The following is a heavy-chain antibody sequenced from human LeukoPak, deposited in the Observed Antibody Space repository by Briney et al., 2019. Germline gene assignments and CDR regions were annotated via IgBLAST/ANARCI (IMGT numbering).Heavy chain of an antibody. J-gene: IGHJ6*02. CDR3: ANGDYVLSHYYYYGMDV. CDR1: GGTFSSYA. Sequence: ASVKVSCKASGGTFSSYAISWVRQAPGQGLEWMGGIIPIFGTANYAQKFQGRVTITADESTSTAYMELSSLRSEDTAVYYCANGDYVLSHYYYYGMDVWGQGTTVTVSS. V-gene: IGHV1-69*13. CDR2: IIPIFGTA. D-gene: IGHD4-17*01.